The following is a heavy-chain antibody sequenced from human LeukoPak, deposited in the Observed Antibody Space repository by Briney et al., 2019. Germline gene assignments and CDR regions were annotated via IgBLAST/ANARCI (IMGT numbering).Heavy chain of an antibody. J-gene: IGHJ3*02. D-gene: IGHD3-3*01. Sequence: SETLSLTCTVSGYSISSSNWWSWVRQPPGKGLEWIGEIYHSGSTNYNPSLKSRVTISVDKSKNQFSLKLSSVTAADTAVYYCARELSYDFWSGYLSAFDIWGQGTMVTVSS. CDR2: IYHSGST. CDR3: ARELSYDFWSGYLSAFDI. CDR1: GYSISSSNW. V-gene: IGHV4-4*02.